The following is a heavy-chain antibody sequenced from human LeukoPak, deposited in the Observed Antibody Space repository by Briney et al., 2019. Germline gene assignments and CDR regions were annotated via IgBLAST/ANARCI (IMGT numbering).Heavy chain of an antibody. CDR2: ISAYNGNT. CDR3: ASTTPRIALHNDAFDI. V-gene: IGHV1-18*01. CDR1: GYTFTSYG. J-gene: IGHJ3*02. Sequence: GASVKVSCKASGYTFTSYGISWVRQAPGQGLEWMGWISAYNGNTNYAQKLQGRVTMTTDTSTSTAYMELRSLRSDDTAVYYCASTTPRIALHNDAFDIWGQGTMVTVSS. D-gene: IGHD6-13*01.